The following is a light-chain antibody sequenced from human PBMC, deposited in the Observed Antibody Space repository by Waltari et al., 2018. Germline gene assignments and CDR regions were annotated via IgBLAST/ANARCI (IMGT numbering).Light chain of an antibody. CDR2: DVR. V-gene: IGLV2-14*03. CDR3: ASYTYSSNVV. J-gene: IGLJ2*01. Sequence: CYQQLPAKAPQRIVFDVRVLPSGVSDLFSCSKSGNTASLPVSGLQAEDEADYYCASYTYSSNVVFGGGTKVTV.